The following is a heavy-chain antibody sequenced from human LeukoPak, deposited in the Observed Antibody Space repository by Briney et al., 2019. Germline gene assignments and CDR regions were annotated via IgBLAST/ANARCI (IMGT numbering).Heavy chain of an antibody. Sequence: SEILSLTCTVSGGSISSGSYYWSWIRQPAGKGLEWIGRIYTSGSTNYNPSLKSRVTISVDTSKNQFSLKLSSVTAADTAVYYCARDRNWFDPWGQGTLVTVSS. J-gene: IGHJ5*02. CDR1: GGSISSGSYY. CDR2: IYTSGST. CDR3: ARDRNWFDP. V-gene: IGHV4-61*02.